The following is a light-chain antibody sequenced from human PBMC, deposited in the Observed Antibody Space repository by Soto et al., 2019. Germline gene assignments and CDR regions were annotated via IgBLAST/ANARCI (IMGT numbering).Light chain of an antibody. V-gene: IGKV3-15*01. Sequence: EIVMTQSPATLSVSPGEGATLSCRASQSVSTDLAWYQQKAGQTPRLLIHGVSTRATGTPARFSGSGSGTEFTLTISSLQSEDSAVYYCQQYDDWPLTFGGGTKVEIK. CDR3: QQYDDWPLT. CDR2: GVS. J-gene: IGKJ4*01. CDR1: QSVSTD.